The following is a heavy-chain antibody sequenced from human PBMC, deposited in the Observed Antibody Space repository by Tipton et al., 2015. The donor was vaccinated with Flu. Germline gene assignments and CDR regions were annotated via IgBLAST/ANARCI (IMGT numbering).Heavy chain of an antibody. CDR3: ARARAPYYYDAMDV. V-gene: IGHV4-59*01. CDR1: DDSITSYY. Sequence: TLSLTCTVSDDSITSYYWSWIRQPPGKGLEWIGYIYNNESSNYNPSLKSRLTISVDSSRNLVSLKVTSVTTADTAVYYCARARAPYYYDAMDVWGQGTTVTVSS. J-gene: IGHJ6*02. CDR2: IYNNESS.